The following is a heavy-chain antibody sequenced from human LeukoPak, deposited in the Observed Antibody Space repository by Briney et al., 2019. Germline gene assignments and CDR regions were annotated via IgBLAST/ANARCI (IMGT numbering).Heavy chain of an antibody. CDR2: ISGSGGST. CDR1: GFTVSSNY. CDR3: AKDLLPAAVSLGMDV. V-gene: IGHV3-23*01. Sequence: GGSLRLSCAASGFTVSSNYMSWVRQAPGKGLEWVSAISGSGGSTYYADSVKGRFTISRDNSKNTLYLQMNSLRAEDTAVYYCAKDLLPAAVSLGMDVWGQGTTVTVSS. J-gene: IGHJ6*02. D-gene: IGHD2-2*01.